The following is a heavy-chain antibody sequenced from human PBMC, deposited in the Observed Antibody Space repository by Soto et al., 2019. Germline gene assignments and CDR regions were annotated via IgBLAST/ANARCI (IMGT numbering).Heavy chain of an antibody. CDR1: GYTFTSYG. V-gene: IGHV1-18*01. CDR2: ISAYNGNT. D-gene: IGHD3-10*01. J-gene: IGHJ3*02. Sequence: QVQLVQSGAEVKKPGASVKVSCKASGYTFTSYGISWVRQAPGQGLEWMGWISAYNGNTNYAQKLQGRVTMTTDTSTRTACMELRSLRSDATAVYYCWRGSGSYPAAGAYDAFDIWGQGTMVTVSS. CDR3: WRGSGSYPAAGAYDAFDI.